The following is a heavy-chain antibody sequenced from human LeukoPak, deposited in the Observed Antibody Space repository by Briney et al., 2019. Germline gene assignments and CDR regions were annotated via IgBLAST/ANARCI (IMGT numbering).Heavy chain of an antibody. V-gene: IGHV4-59*11. CDR3: ARGKTWFAP. D-gene: IGHD4-23*01. CDR2: IYYTGDT. CDR1: GDSINTNHY. Sequence: PSETLSLTCAVSGDSINTNHYWSWIRQPPGRGLEWIGYIYYTGDTTYNPSLKSRVTISIDTSKNQFSLKVTSVTATDTAIYYCARGKTWFAPWGQGTLVTISS. J-gene: IGHJ5*02.